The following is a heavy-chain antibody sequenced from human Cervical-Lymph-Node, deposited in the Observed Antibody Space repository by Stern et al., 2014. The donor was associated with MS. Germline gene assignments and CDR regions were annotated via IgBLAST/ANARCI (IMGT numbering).Heavy chain of an antibody. J-gene: IGHJ6*02. CDR3: ARDRLDGDYVYYYGLDV. D-gene: IGHD4-17*01. Sequence: VQLVESGGGVVRPGRSLRLSCATSGFTFSRYAVLWVRQAPGKGLEWVAAISYDGSNKVYGDSVKGRFTISRDNSKNTLFLQMNNLRPEDSGVYHCARDRLDGDYVYYYGLDVWGQGTTVTVSS. CDR2: ISYDGSNK. CDR1: GFTFSRYA. V-gene: IGHV3-30*04.